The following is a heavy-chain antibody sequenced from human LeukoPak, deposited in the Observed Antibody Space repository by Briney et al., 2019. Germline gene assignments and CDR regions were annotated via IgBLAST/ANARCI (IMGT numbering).Heavy chain of an antibody. J-gene: IGHJ6*03. Sequence: SETLSLTCTVSGYSISSGYYWGWIRQPPGKGLEWIGSIYHSGSTYYNPSLKSRVTISVDTSKNQFSLKLSSVTAADTAVYYCARGGVAKNAYYYYYMDVWGKGTTVTISS. CDR1: GYSISSGYY. D-gene: IGHD5-12*01. CDR2: IYHSGST. CDR3: ARGGVAKNAYYYYYMDV. V-gene: IGHV4-38-2*02.